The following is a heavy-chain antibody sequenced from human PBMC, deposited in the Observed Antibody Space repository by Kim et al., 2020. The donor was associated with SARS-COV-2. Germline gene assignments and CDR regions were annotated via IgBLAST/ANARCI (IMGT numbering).Heavy chain of an antibody. CDR3: ARGPTVTYYYYYGMDV. V-gene: IGHV4-59*09. Sequence: LKDRVSISVDTSKNQFSLKLSCVTAADTAVYYCARGPTVTYYYYYGMDVWGQGTTVTVSS. D-gene: IGHD4-17*01. J-gene: IGHJ6*02.